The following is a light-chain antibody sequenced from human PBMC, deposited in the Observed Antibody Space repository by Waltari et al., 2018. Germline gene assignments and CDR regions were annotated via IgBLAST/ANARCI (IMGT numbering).Light chain of an antibody. CDR1: RSKIRKNP. V-gene: IGLV1-36*01. CDR2: YDD. J-gene: IGLJ2*01. Sequence: QSVLTQPPSVSEAPRQRVTIPCSGSRSKIRKNPVSCYRQLPGKAPKLLIYYDDLLPSGVSDRFSGSKSGTSASLAISGLQSDDEADYYCAVWDDSLNGVVFGGGTKLTVL. CDR3: AVWDDSLNGVV.